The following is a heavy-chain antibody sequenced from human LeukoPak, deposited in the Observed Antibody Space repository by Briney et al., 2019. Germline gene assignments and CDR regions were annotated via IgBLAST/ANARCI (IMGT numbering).Heavy chain of an antibody. CDR3: ATGANLFQF. D-gene: IGHD1-14*01. Sequence: GGSLRLSCTASGFSFSTFWMNWVRQAPGKGLEWVANIRHDGSQTYYLDSVKGRFTISRDNAKNEVYLEMNNLRGADTAVYYCATGANLFQFWGQGTLVTVSS. J-gene: IGHJ4*02. V-gene: IGHV3-7*01. CDR1: GFSFSTFW. CDR2: IRHDGSQT.